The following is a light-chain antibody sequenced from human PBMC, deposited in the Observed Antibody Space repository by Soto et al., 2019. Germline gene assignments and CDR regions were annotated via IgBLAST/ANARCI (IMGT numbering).Light chain of an antibody. Sequence: EIVLTQSPGTLSLSPGERATLSCRASQSVRSNSLAWYQQKPGQAPRFLIYDASSRATGIPDRFSGSGSGTDFTLTISRLEPEDFAVYYCQQYGSTPLTFGGGTKV. V-gene: IGKV3-20*01. CDR2: DAS. CDR3: QQYGSTPLT. CDR1: QSVRSNS. J-gene: IGKJ4*01.